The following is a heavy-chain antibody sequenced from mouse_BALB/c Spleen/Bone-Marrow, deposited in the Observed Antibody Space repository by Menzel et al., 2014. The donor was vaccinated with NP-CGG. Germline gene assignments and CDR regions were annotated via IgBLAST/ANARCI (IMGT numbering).Heavy chain of an antibody. V-gene: IGHV1S135*01. CDR3: ARGMITTSYWFLDV. D-gene: IGHD2-1*01. CDR2: IDPYYDGT. CDR1: GYSFTGYN. J-gene: IGHJ1*01. Sequence: PELEKPGASVKISCKASGYSFTGYNMNWVKQTNGKSLEWIGNIDPYYDGTNYNQKFKGKATLTVDKSSSTAYIHLTSLTSEDSAVYFCARGMITTSYWFLDVWGAGTTVTVSS.